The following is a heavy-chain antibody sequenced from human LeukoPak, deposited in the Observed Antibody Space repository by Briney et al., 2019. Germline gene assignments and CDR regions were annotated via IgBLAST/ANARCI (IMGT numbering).Heavy chain of an antibody. CDR3: AKASALDNSGFPGD. D-gene: IGHD6-19*01. J-gene: IGHJ4*02. CDR2: ISYDGSNK. V-gene: IGHV3-30*18. Sequence: GGSLRLSCAASGFTFTSYGMHWVRQAPGKGLEWVAVISYDGSNKYYADSVKGRFTISRDTSKNTLYMQMNSLRVEDTAVYYCAKASALDNSGFPGDWGQGTLVTVFS. CDR1: GFTFTSYG.